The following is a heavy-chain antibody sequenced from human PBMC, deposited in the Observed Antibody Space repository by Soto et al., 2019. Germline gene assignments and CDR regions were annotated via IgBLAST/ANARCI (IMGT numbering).Heavy chain of an antibody. Sequence: QVPLVQSGAELKSPGASVWVSCKASGSTLSDYYIHWVRQAPGHGLEWMGWINPKNGDTKYAQKFQGRISMARDTSINTAYMELSRLRPDDTTLYDCARRDAVSNTVWFDPWGQGTLVTVSS. CDR1: GSTLSDYY. J-gene: IGHJ5*02. CDR3: ARRDAVSNTVWFDP. V-gene: IGHV1-2*02. CDR2: INPKNGDT. D-gene: IGHD6-19*01.